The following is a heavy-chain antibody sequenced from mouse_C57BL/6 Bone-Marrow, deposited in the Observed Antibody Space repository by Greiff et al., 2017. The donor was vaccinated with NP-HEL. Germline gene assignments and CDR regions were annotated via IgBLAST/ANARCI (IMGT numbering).Heavy chain of an antibody. CDR3: ARGLITTVVAFDY. Sequence: VKLQQSGPELVKPGASVKLSCKASGYTFTSYDITWVKPRPGQGLEWIGWIYPRDGSTKYNEKFKGKATLTVDTSSSTAYMELHSLTSEDSAVYFCARGLITTVVAFDYWGQGTTLTVSS. V-gene: IGHV1-85*01. CDR2: IYPRDGST. J-gene: IGHJ2*01. CDR1: GYTFTSYD. D-gene: IGHD1-1*01.